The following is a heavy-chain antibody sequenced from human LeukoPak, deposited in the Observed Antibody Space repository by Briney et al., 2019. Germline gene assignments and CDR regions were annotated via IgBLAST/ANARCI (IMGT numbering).Heavy chain of an antibody. CDR1: GFRLSTYG. D-gene: IGHD2-2*01. CDR3: AKGLVVFVEFFEY. J-gene: IGHJ4*02. V-gene: IGHV3-30*02. Sequence: GGSLRLSCAASGFRLSTYGMHWVRQAPGKGLEWVAFIQNDGSNQFYVDSVKGRFTISRDNSKNTIYLQMSSLRPEDSAIYYCAKGLVVFVEFFEYWGQGALVTVSS. CDR2: IQNDGSNQ.